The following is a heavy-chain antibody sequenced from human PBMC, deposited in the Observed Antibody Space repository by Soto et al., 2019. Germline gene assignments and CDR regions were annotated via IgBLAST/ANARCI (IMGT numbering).Heavy chain of an antibody. V-gene: IGHV3-48*03. D-gene: IGHD3-22*01. J-gene: IGHJ4*02. Sequence: GGSLRLSCAASGFTFSSYEMNWVRQAPGKGLEWVSYISSSGSTMYYADSVKGRFTISRDNAKNSLYLQMNSLRAEDTAVYYCARYRYYYDSSGYYVFAYWGQGTLVTVYS. CDR3: ARYRYYYDSSGYYVFAY. CDR1: GFTFSSYE. CDR2: ISSSGSTM.